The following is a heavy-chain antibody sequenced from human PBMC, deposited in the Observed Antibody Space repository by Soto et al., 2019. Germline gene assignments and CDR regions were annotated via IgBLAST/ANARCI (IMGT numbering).Heavy chain of an antibody. J-gene: IGHJ2*01. V-gene: IGHV3-23*01. Sequence: EVQLLESGGGLVQPGGSLRLSCAASGFTFSSYAMSWVRQAPGKGLEWVSAISGSGGSTYYADSVKGRFTISRDNSKNTLYLQMNSLRAEDTAVYYCAKDSRRQDGRRIAENWYFDLWGRGTLVTVSS. CDR3: AKDSRRQDGRRIAENWYFDL. CDR2: ISGSGGST. D-gene: IGHD6-13*01. CDR1: GFTFSSYA.